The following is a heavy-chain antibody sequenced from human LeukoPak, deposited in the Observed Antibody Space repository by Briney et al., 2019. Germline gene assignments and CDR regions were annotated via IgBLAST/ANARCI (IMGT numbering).Heavy chain of an antibody. CDR2: FTGRPGRT. V-gene: IGHV3-23*01. CDR3: AKDHLLCTSTSCYIDYFDS. D-gene: IGHD2-2*02. CDR1: GFTFTNYA. J-gene: IGHJ4*02. Sequence: GGSLRLSCETSGFTFTNYAMGWVRQAPGKGLEWLSAFTGRPGRTYYADSVRGRFTISRDTSKNTLFLEMSSLRVEDTAIYFCAKDHLLCTSTSCYIDYFDSWGQGTLVTVSS.